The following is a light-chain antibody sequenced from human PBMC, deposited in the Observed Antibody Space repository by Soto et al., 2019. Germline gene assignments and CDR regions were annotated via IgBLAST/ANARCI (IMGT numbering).Light chain of an antibody. CDR2: GAS. Sequence: EIVMKQSPATLSVSPGERATLSCRASQSVSRNLAWYQQTPGQAPRLLXYGASTRANGIPARISGSGSGTELTLTVSSLQSEDFAIYYCQQYDSWPSITFGQGTRLEIK. J-gene: IGKJ5*01. V-gene: IGKV3D-15*01. CDR3: QQYDSWPSIT. CDR1: QSVSRN.